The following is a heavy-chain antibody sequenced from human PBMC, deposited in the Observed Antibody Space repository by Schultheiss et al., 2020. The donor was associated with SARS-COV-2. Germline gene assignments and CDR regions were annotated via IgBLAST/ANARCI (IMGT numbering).Heavy chain of an antibody. CDR2: IYHSGST. J-gene: IGHJ6*02. V-gene: IGHV4-30-2*02. CDR1: GGSISSGGYS. Sequence: LRLSCAVSGGSISSGGYSWSWIRQPPGKGLEWIGYIYHSGSTYYNPSLKSRVTISVDRSKNQFSLKLSSVTAADTAVYYCARHYYHVLYYGMDVWGQGTTVTVSS. CDR3: ARHYYHVLYYGMDV. D-gene: IGHD3-22*01.